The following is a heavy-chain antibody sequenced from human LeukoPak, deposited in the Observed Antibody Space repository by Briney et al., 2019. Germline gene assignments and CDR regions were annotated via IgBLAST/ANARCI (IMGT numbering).Heavy chain of an antibody. D-gene: IGHD1-26*01. V-gene: IGHV3-30*18. CDR1: RFTFSTYG. J-gene: IGHJ4*02. CDR3: AKSGGSYFSILDS. Sequence: PGRSLTLSCAASRFTFSTYGMHWLRQAQGKGLVWVTLFLSDGYTTYYTVSVKGRFTISRDNSQNTLYLQMNSLRAEDTAVYYCAKSGGSYFSILDSWGQGTLVTVSS. CDR2: FLSDGYTT.